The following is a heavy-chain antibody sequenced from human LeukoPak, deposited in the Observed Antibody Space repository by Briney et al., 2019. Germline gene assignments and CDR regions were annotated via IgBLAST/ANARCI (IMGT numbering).Heavy chain of an antibody. D-gene: IGHD4-17*01. CDR1: GFPFSSYS. Sequence: GGSLRLSCAASGFPFSSYSMNWVRQAPGKGLEWVSSISSSSTYIYYADSVKGRFTISRDNAKNSLYLQMNSRRAEDTAIYYCTRDTSSGVTTGGLDYWGQGTLVTVSS. J-gene: IGHJ4*02. V-gene: IGHV3-21*01. CDR2: ISSSSTYI. CDR3: TRDTSSGVTTGGLDY.